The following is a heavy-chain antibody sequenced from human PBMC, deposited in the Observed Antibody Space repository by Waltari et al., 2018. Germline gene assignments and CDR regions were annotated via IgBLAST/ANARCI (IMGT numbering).Heavy chain of an antibody. V-gene: IGHV4-39*01. Sequence: QLQLQESGPGLVKPSETLSLTCTVSGGSISSSRYYWGWIRQPPGKGLEWIGTISYSGSTHYNPSLKSRVTISVDTSKNQFSLKLTSVTAADTAVLYCARQPYNDFSRVDYWGQGTLVTVSS. CDR3: ARQPYNDFSRVDY. D-gene: IGHD3-3*01. CDR1: GGSISSSRYY. CDR2: ISYSGST. J-gene: IGHJ4*02.